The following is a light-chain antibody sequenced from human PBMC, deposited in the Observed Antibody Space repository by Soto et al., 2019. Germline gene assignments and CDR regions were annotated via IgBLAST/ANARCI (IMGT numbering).Light chain of an antibody. CDR2: LNSDGSH. V-gene: IGLV4-69*01. CDR3: QTWGTGIQV. CDR1: SGHSTYV. J-gene: IGLJ2*01. Sequence: QAVVTQSPSASASLGASVKLTCTLSSGHSTYVIAWHQQQPEKGPRYLMNLNSDGSHSKGDGIPDRFSGSSSGAERYLIISSLQSDDEADYYSQTWGTGIQVFGGGTKLTVL.